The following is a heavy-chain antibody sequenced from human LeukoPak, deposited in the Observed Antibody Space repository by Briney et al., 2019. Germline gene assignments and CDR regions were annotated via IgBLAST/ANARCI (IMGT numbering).Heavy chain of an antibody. CDR2: VNSDGSST. CDR1: GFTFSSYW. Sequence: GGSLRLSCAASGFTFSSYWMHWVRQAPGKGLVWVSRVNSDGSSTSYADSVKGRFTISRDNSKNTLFLQMNSLRAEDTALYYCAKDRSWDIVVVPAALDSWGQGTLVTVSS. J-gene: IGHJ4*02. D-gene: IGHD2-2*01. V-gene: IGHV3-74*01. CDR3: AKDRSWDIVVVPAALDS.